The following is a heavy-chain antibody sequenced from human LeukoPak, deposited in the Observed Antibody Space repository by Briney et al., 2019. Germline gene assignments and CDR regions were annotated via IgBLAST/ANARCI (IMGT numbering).Heavy chain of an antibody. CDR1: GGSFSGYY. D-gene: IGHD2-2*01. J-gene: IGHJ6*03. CDR2: INHSGST. V-gene: IGHV4-34*01. CDR3: ARTVEPAVPYYYYYCMDV. Sequence: SETLSLTCAVYGGSFSGYYWSWIRDPPGKGLEWIWEINHSGSTTYNPSLKSRVTISVDTSKNQFSLKLSLVTAADTAVYYCARTVEPAVPYYYYYCMDVWGKGTTVTVSS.